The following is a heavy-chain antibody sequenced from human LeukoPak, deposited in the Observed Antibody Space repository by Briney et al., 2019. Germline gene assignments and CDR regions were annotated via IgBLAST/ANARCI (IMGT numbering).Heavy chain of an antibody. Sequence: GGSLRLSCAASGFTFSDYYMSWIRQAPGKGLEWVSYISSSGSTIYYADSVKGRFTISRDNAKNSLYLQMNSLRAEDTAVYYCARERILWFGESLWAVNAFDIWGQGTMITVSS. V-gene: IGHV3-11*01. J-gene: IGHJ3*02. CDR2: ISSSGSTI. D-gene: IGHD3-10*01. CDR1: GFTFSDYY. CDR3: ARERILWFGESLWAVNAFDI.